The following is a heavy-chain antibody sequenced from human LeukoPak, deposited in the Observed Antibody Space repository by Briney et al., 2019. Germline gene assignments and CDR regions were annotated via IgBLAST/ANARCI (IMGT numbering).Heavy chain of an antibody. CDR3: ARGGIGNGSGKVLYYYYYYGMDV. CDR1: GGSISSGSYY. J-gene: IGHJ6*02. Sequence: PSQTLSLTCTVSGGSISSGSYYWSWIRQPAGKGLEWIGEINHSGSTNYNPSLKSRVTISVDTSKNQFSLKLSSVTAADTAVYYCARGGIGNGSGKVLYYYYYYGMDVWGQGTTVTVSS. V-gene: IGHV4-61*09. CDR2: INHSGST. D-gene: IGHD3-10*01.